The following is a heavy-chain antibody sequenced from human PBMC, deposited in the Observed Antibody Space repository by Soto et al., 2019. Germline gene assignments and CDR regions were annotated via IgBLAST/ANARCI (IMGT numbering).Heavy chain of an antibody. CDR2: ISGSGGTT. V-gene: IGHV3-23*01. J-gene: IGHJ4*02. D-gene: IGHD6-25*01. CDR1: GFTFSNYA. Sequence: EVQRLESGGGLVQPGRSLRLSCAASGFTFSNYAMSWVRQAPGQGLDWVSDISGSGGTTYYADSVKGRFTISRDNSKNTLFLQMNSLRAEDAAVYYCAKFFVETGSNSGWPWSFHYWGQGTLVTVSS. CDR3: AKFFVETGSNSGWPWSFHY.